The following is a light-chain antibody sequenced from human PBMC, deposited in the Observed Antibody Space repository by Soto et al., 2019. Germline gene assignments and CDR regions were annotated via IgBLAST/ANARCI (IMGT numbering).Light chain of an antibody. CDR1: SSDVGGYNS. J-gene: IGLJ1*01. CDR2: EVN. CDR3: NSYTSAGAYV. V-gene: IGLV2-14*01. Sequence: QSALTQPASVSGSPGQSITISCTGTSSDVGGYNSVSWYQQHPGKAPKLMIYEVNNRPSGVSNRFSASKSANTASLTISGLQTEDEADYYCNSYTSAGAYVFGTGTKVTV.